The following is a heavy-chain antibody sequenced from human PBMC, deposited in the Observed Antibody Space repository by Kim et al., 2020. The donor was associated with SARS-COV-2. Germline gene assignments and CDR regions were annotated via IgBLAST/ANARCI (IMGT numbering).Heavy chain of an antibody. D-gene: IGHD3-3*01. J-gene: IGHJ3*02. CDR2: ISSSSSTI. CDR1: GFTFSSYS. CDR3: SRDTNYDCWCGYSAAFDI. V-gene: IGHV3-48*02. Sequence: GGSLRLSCAASGFTFSSYSMNWVRQAPGKGLEWVSYISSSSSTIYYADSVKGRFTISRDNAKNSLYLQMNILRDEDTAVYYCSRDTNYDCWCGYSAAFDIWGQGTMVTVSS.